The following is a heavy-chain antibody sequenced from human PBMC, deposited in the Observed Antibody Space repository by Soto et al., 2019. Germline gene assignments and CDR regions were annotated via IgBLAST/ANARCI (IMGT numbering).Heavy chain of an antibody. CDR2: IYQSGTN. CDR3: ALDRLEVCYYYDGMDV. Sequence: QVQLQESGPGLVKPSQTLSLTCSVSGGSISSGGYYWSWIRQHPGKGLEWIGYIYQSGTNRYNQSLKSRVTISVDTSRTQFSLRLTSVTAADTAVSYWALDRLEVCYYYDGMDVWGKGSTVTVSS. CDR1: GGSISSGGYY. J-gene: IGHJ6*01. D-gene: IGHD2-8*01. V-gene: IGHV4-31*03.